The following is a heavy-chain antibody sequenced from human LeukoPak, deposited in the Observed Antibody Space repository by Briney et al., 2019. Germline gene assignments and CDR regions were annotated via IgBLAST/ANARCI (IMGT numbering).Heavy chain of an antibody. J-gene: IGHJ4*02. CDR1: GGSISSGSYY. CDR2: IYYSGST. V-gene: IGHV4-39*07. CDR3: ARDKTFEVVNFFDY. Sequence: SETLSLTCTVSGGSISSGSYYWGWIRQPPGKGLEWIGSIYYSGSTYYNPSLESRITVSLDTSKNQFSLKLRFVTAADTAVYYCARDKTFEVVNFFDYWGLGTLVTVSS. D-gene: IGHD3-3*01.